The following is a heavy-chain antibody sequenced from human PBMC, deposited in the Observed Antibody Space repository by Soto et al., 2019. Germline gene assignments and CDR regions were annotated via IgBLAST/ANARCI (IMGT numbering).Heavy chain of an antibody. D-gene: IGHD1-1*01. CDR3: AAPRTDGHKVPDTSTYYYYGLDV. CDR2: IIPIFGTP. CDR1: GGSFSTYA. J-gene: IGHJ6*02. V-gene: IGHV1-69*06. Sequence: SVKVSCKASGGSFSTYAISWVRQAPGQGLEWMGGIIPIFGTPNYAQKFQGRVTITADRSTSTAYLELNSLRSEDTAVYYCAAPRTDGHKVPDTSTYYYYGLDVWGQGTTVTVSS.